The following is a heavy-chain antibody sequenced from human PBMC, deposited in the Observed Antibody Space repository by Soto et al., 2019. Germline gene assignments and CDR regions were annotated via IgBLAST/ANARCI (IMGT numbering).Heavy chain of an antibody. CDR1: GFTFSNAW. D-gene: IGHD5-18*01. V-gene: IGHV3-15*01. J-gene: IGHJ6*02. Sequence: PGESLKISCAASGFTFSNAWMSWVRQAPGKGLEWVGRIKSKTDGGTTDYAAPVKGRFTISRDDSKNTLYLQMNSLKTEDTAVYYCTTGWIQLPAYYYYYCMDVWGQGTTVTVSS. CDR2: IKSKTDGGTT. CDR3: TTGWIQLPAYYYYYCMDV.